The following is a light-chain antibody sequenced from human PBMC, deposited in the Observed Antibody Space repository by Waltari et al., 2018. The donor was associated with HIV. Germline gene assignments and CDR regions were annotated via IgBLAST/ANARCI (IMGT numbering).Light chain of an antibody. J-gene: IGKJ1*01. CDR1: QTVLYSPNNKNY. Sequence: DIVMTQSPDSLAVSLGERATVNCKSSQTVLYSPNNKNYLAWYQQKPVQPPKLLIHWASTRESGVPDRFSGGGSGTDFTLTISSLQAEDVAVYYCQQYYSTPWTFGQGTKVEIK. CDR3: QQYYSTPWT. V-gene: IGKV4-1*01. CDR2: WAS.